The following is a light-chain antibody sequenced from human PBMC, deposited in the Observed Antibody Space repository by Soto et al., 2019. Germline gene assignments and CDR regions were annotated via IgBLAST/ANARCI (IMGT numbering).Light chain of an antibody. CDR2: AAS. CDR3: QQLTSYPRST. Sequence: DIQFTHYPSFLSSSLVDRVAITCRASQGISNYLAWYQQRPGKAPKLLIYAASTLQTGVPSRFSGSGSGTEFTLTISSLQPEHFATYHCQQLTSYPRSTFGQGTRLEIK. CDR1: QGISNY. J-gene: IGKJ5*01. V-gene: IGKV1-9*01.